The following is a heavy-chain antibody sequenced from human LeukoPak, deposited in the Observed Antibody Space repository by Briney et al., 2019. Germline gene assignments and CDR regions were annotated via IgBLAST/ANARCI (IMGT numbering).Heavy chain of an antibody. D-gene: IGHD3-16*02. J-gene: IGHJ6*03. CDR3: AKGADYDYVWGSYLPEYYYYMDV. CDR1: GFTFSSYA. Sequence: GGSLRLSCAASGFTFSSYAMSWVRQAPGKGLEWVSVISGSGGRTYYADSVKGRFTISRDNSKNTLYLQMNSLRAEDTAVYYCAKGADYDYVWGSYLPEYYYYMDVWGKGTTVTISS. V-gene: IGHV3-23*01. CDR2: ISGSGGRT.